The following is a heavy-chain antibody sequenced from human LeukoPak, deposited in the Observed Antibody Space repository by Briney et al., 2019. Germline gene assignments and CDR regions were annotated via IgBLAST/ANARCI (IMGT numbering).Heavy chain of an antibody. CDR2: IWYDGSNK. J-gene: IGHJ4*02. CDR3: ARDLQGVSVSGWYGFVY. Sequence: GRSLRLSCAASGFTFSSYGMHWVRQAPGKGLEWVAVIWYDGSNKYYADSVKGRFTISRDNSKNTLYLQMNSLRAEDTAVYYCARDLQGVSVSGWYGFVYWGQGTLVTVSS. D-gene: IGHD6-19*01. CDR1: GFTFSSYG. V-gene: IGHV3-33*01.